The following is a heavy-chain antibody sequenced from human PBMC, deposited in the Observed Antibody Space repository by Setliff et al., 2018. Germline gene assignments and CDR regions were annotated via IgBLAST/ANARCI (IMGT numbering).Heavy chain of an antibody. CDR2: IYHSGST. CDR1: GYSISSGYY. J-gene: IGHJ4*02. Sequence: SETLSLTCAVSGYSISSGYYWGWIRQPPGKGLEWIGSIYHSGSTYYNPSLKSRVTISVDTSKNQFSLKLSSVTAADTAVYYCAKDPLPVPATIRRFDSWGQGTLVTVSS. V-gene: IGHV4-38-2*01. D-gene: IGHD2-2*01. CDR3: AKDPLPVPATIRRFDS.